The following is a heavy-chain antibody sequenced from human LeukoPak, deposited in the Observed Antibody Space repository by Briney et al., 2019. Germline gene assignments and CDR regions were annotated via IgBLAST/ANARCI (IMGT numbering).Heavy chain of an antibody. CDR1: GGSISSYY. J-gene: IGHJ4*02. Sequence: SETLSLTCTVSGGSISSYYWSWIRQPPGKGLEWIGYIYYSGSTNYNPSLKSRVTISVDTSKNQFSLKLSSVTAADTAVYYCARGRGSYYHLFDYWGQGTLVTVSS. CDR3: ARGRGSYYHLFDY. D-gene: IGHD1-26*01. V-gene: IGHV4-59*01. CDR2: IYYSGST.